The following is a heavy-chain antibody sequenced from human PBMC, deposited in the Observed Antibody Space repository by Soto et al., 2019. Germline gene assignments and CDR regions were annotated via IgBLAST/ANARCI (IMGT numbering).Heavy chain of an antibody. J-gene: IGHJ4*02. CDR1: GNTFTSYD. Sequence: QVQLVQYGAEVKKPGASVKVSCTASGNTFTSYDINWVRQATGHGLEWMGWINPNSGNIGYAQKFQGRVTMTRDTAIRTAYMEVSRLRSDVTAVYYCARGRASGSYYLLDYCGQGTLVTVSS. CDR2: INPNSGNI. D-gene: IGHD3-10*01. V-gene: IGHV1-8*01. CDR3: ARGRASGSYYLLDY.